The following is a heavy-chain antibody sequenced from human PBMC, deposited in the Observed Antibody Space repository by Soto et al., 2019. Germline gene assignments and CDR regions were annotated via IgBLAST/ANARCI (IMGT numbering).Heavy chain of an antibody. J-gene: IGHJ5*02. D-gene: IGHD3-22*01. V-gene: IGHV4-39*01. CDR3: ARSDNYYDSSGSPEGSNWFDP. CDR1: GGSISSSSYY. Sequence: PSETLSLTCTVSGGSISSSSYYWGWIRQPPGKGLEWIGSIYYSGSTYYNPSLKSRVTISVDTSKNQFSLKLSSVTAADTAVYYCARSDNYYDSSGSPEGSNWFDPWGQGTLVTVSS. CDR2: IYYSGST.